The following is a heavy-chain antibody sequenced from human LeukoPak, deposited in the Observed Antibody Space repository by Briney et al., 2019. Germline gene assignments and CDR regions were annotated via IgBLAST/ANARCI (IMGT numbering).Heavy chain of an antibody. CDR3: AHRRIGYNWNHGDFDY. J-gene: IGHJ4*02. CDR2: ISWDDDK. V-gene: IGHV2-5*02. CDR1: GFSLSTSGVG. D-gene: IGHD1-14*01. Sequence: SGPTLVQPTQTLTLTCTFSGFSLSTSGVGVGWIRQPPEKAPEWLAVISWDDDKRCSSSLKSRLTITKVTSKNQVVLIMTNMDPVDTATYYCAHRRIGYNWNHGDFDYWGQGSLVTVSS.